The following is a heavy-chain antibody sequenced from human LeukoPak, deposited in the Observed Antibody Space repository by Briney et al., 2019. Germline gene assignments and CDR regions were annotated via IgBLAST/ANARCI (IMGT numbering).Heavy chain of an antibody. V-gene: IGHV4-34*01. CDR3: ARARLLNY. Sequence: PGGSLRLSCAASGFTFNNYGMHWVRQPPGKGLEWIGEINHSGSTNYNPSLKSRVTISVDTSKNQFSLKLSSVTAADTAVYYCARARLLNYWGQGTLVTVSS. CDR2: INHSGST. D-gene: IGHD2-15*01. J-gene: IGHJ4*02. CDR1: GFTFNNYG.